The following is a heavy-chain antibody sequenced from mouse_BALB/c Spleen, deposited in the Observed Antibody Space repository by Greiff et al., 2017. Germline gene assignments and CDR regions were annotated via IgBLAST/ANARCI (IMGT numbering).Heavy chain of an antibody. J-gene: IGHJ1*01. CDR1: GYAFTNYL. Sequence: VQRVESGAELVRPGTSVKVSCKASGYAFTNYLIEWVKQRPGQGLEWIGVINPGSGGTNYNEKFKGKATLTADKSSSTAYMQLSSLTSDDSAVYFCAREKGRQWYFDVWGAGTTVTVSS. D-gene: IGHD1-2*01. V-gene: IGHV1-54*01. CDR2: INPGSGGT. CDR3: AREKGRQWYFDV.